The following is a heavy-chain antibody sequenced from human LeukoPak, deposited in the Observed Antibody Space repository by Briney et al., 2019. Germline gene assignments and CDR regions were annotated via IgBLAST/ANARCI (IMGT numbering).Heavy chain of an antibody. V-gene: IGHV2-5*02. J-gene: IGHJ4*02. CDR2: IYWDDDR. Sequence: SGPTLVNPTQTLTLTCSFSGLSLNTRGVGVGWIRQPPGRALEWLALIYWDDDRRYSPSLKSRLTITKDTSKNQVVLTMTNMDPVDTAIYFCAPRKNYYDSSVFDNWGQGTLVTVSS. CDR3: APRKNYYDSSVFDN. CDR1: GLSLNTRGVG. D-gene: IGHD3-22*01.